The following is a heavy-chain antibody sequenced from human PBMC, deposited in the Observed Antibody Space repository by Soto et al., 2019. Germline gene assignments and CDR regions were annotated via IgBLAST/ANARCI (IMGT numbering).Heavy chain of an antibody. V-gene: IGHV1-69*13. D-gene: IGHD4-17*01. CDR2: IIPIFGTA. J-gene: IGHJ6*02. Sequence: SVKLSCKASAGTFSSYAISWVRQAPGQGLEWMGGIIPIFGTANYAQKFQGRVTITADESTSTAYMELSSLRSEDTAVYYCARDSDYGNYAGYYYYGMDVWGQGTTVTVSS. CDR3: ARDSDYGNYAGYYYYGMDV. CDR1: AGTFSSYA.